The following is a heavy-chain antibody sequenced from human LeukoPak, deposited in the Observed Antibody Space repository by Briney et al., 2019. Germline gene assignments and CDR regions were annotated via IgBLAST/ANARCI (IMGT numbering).Heavy chain of an antibody. CDR3: ASGYLAARPRFDY. Sequence: ASVKVSCKASRYTFTSYGIHWVRQAPGQRLEWMGWINAGSGNTKYSQKFQGRVTITRDTSASTAYMELRSLRSDDTAVYYCASGYLAARPRFDYWGQGTLVTVSS. D-gene: IGHD6-6*01. J-gene: IGHJ4*02. V-gene: IGHV1-3*01. CDR2: INAGSGNT. CDR1: RYTFTSYG.